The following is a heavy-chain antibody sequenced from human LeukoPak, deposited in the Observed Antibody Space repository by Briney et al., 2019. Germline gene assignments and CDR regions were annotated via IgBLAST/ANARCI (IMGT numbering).Heavy chain of an antibody. CDR1: GFTFSNYG. CDR2: IWYDGSNK. V-gene: IGHV3-33*01. D-gene: IGHD2-2*01. Sequence: GGSLRLSCAASGFTFSNYGMHWVRQAPGKGLEWVAIIWYDGSNKYYADSVKGRFTISRDNSKNTLYVQMNSLRVEDTAVYYRARDLGGSASWIDYWGQGTLVTVSS. J-gene: IGHJ4*02. CDR3: ARDLGGSASWIDY.